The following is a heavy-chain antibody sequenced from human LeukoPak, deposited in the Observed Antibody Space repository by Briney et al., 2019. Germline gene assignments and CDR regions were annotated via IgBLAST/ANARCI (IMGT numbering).Heavy chain of an antibody. D-gene: IGHD2-2*01. V-gene: IGHV3-21*06. J-gene: IGHJ4*02. CDR3: ARAGTCSSTSCDGGIEY. Sequence: GGSLRLSCAASGFAFSSYNMKWVRQAPGKGLEWVSFISTTSTYIYYADSGKGRFTVSRDNSKNLLYLQMDSLSVEDTAVYYCARAGTCSSTSCDGGIEYWGQGTLVTVSS. CDR1: GFAFSSYN. CDR2: ISTTSTYI.